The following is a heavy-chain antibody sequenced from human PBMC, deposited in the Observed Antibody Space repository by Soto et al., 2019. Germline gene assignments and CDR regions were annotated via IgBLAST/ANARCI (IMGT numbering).Heavy chain of an antibody. CDR2: INPKSGGT. V-gene: IGHV1-2*02. CDR3: ASWYYDTSGHDAFDI. CDR1: GYTFTDYY. J-gene: IGHJ3*02. Sequence: ASVKVSCKASGYTFTDYYIHWVRQAPGQGLEWMGWINPKSGGTSYAQQFQGRVTMARDTSITTAYMDLSSLRSDDTAVYYCASWYYDTSGHDAFDIWGKGTMVTVSS. D-gene: IGHD3-22*01.